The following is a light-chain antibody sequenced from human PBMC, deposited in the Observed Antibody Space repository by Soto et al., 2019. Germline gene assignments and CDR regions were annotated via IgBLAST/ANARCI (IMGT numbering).Light chain of an antibody. CDR2: AAS. V-gene: IGKV3-20*01. Sequence: EIVLTQSPGTLSLSPGERATLSCRASESVSTSYFAWYQQKRGQAPRLLIYAASNRATGIPDRFTGTGSGTDFTLTINSLEPEDFGVYYCQQYGRSPWTFGQGTRVDI. J-gene: IGKJ1*01. CDR1: ESVSTSY. CDR3: QQYGRSPWT.